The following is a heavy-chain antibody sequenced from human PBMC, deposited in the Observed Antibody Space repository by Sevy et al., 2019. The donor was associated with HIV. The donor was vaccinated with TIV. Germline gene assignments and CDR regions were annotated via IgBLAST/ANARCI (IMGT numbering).Heavy chain of an antibody. V-gene: IGHV3-NL1*01. J-gene: IGHJ4*02. D-gene: IGHD1-26*01. Sequence: GGSLRLSCAASGFTFSSYGMHWVRQAPGKGLEWVAVIYSGGSTYYADSVKGRFTISRDNSKNTLYLQMNSLRAEDTAVYYCARERIVGATWGGFDYWGQGTLVTVSS. CDR1: GFTFSSYG. CDR3: ARERIVGATWGGFDY. CDR2: IYSGGST.